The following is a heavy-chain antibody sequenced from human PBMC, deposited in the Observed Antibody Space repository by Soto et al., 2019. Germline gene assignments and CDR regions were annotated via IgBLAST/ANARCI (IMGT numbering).Heavy chain of an antibody. CDR1: GFTFISYE. D-gene: IGHD6-19*01. J-gene: IGHJ4*02. CDR2: ISGSGTTV. V-gene: IGHV3-48*03. Sequence: GSLRLSCAASGFTFISYEMNWVRQAPGKGLEWVSYISGSGTTVSYADSVKGRFTISRDNAKNSVFLQMNSLRVEDTAVYYCARESGSGAFDYLGQGTLVTVSS. CDR3: ARESGSGAFDY.